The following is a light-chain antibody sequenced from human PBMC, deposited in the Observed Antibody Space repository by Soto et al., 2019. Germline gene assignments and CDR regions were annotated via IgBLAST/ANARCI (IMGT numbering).Light chain of an antibody. CDR3: QQRSNWLT. CDR1: QSVSSS. V-gene: IGKV3-11*01. J-gene: IGKJ4*01. Sequence: EIVLTQSPATLSLSPGERATLSCRASQSVSSSLAWYQQKPGQAPRLLIYDASNRATGIPARFSGSGSGTDFTLTISRLEPEDFAVYYCQQRSNWLTFGGGTKVEIK. CDR2: DAS.